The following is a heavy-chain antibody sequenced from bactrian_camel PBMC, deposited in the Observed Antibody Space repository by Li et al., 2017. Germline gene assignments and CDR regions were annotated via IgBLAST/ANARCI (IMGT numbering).Heavy chain of an antibody. CDR2: FATGAFGKR. D-gene: IGHD6*01. J-gene: IGHJ4*01. CDR1: GCTSSSYS. Sequence: HVQLVESGGGSVQAGGSLRLSCVFSGCTSSSYSMAWFRRAPGKEREGIAAFATGAFGKRYYADSVKGRITLSRGSAENTVLLQLDNVKPEDSGVYYCAAEVATYCWYPHHASQFDFWGQGTQVTVS. V-gene: IGHV3-3*01. CDR3: AAEVATYCWYPHHASQFDF.